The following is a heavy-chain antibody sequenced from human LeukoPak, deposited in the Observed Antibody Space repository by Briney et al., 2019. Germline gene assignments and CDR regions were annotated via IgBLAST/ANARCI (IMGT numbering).Heavy chain of an antibody. Sequence: SVKVSCKASGGTFSSYAISWVRQAPGQGLEWMGGIIPIFGTANYAQKFQGRVTITADESTSTAYMELSSLRSEDTAVYYCASPFSPAGNHYYHSTLPFDYWGQGTLVTVSS. CDR2: IIPIFGTA. V-gene: IGHV1-69*13. D-gene: IGHD3-22*01. J-gene: IGHJ4*02. CDR3: ASPFSPAGNHYYHSTLPFDY. CDR1: GGTFSSYA.